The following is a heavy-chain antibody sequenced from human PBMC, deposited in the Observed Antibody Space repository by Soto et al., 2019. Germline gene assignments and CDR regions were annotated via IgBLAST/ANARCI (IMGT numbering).Heavy chain of an antibody. CDR1: GGSFSNYY. CDR3: ARIPVDTYMIYWSDP. Sequence: SETLSLTCAVYGGSFSNYYWSWIRQSPGKGLEWIGEINHSGSTSYNPSLKSRVTVSVDTSKNQFSLKMSSVTAADTAVYYCARIPVDTYMIYWSDPWGQGTQVTV. D-gene: IGHD3-16*01. V-gene: IGHV4-34*01. J-gene: IGHJ5*02. CDR2: INHSGST.